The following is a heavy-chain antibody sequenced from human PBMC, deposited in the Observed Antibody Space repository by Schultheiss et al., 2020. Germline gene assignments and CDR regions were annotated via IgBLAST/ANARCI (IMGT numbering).Heavy chain of an antibody. CDR2: ISSSSSYI. CDR3: ALLRGYCSSTSCWANYYYYGMAV. V-gene: IGHV3-21*01. Sequence: GGSLRLSCAASGFTFSSYSMNWVRQAPGKGLEWVSSISSSSSYIYYADSVKGRFTISRDNAKNSLYLQMNSLRAEDTAVYYCALLRGYCSSTSCWANYYYYGMAVWGQGTTVTVSS. D-gene: IGHD2-2*01. J-gene: IGHJ6*02. CDR1: GFTFSSYS.